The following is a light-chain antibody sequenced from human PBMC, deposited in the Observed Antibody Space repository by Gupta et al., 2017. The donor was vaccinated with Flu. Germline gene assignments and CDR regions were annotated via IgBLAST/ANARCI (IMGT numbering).Light chain of an antibody. CDR1: SSDIGAGYD. CDR2: GNN. J-gene: IGLJ3*02. V-gene: IGLV1-40*01. Sequence: QSVLTQPPSVSGAPGMRLTISCTGSSSDIGAGYDVHWYQQVPGTPPKLLIYGNNNRPSGVPDRFSGSKSGTSASLAITGLQAEDEADYYCQSYDSSLSGSVFGGGTKLTVL. CDR3: QSYDSSLSGSV.